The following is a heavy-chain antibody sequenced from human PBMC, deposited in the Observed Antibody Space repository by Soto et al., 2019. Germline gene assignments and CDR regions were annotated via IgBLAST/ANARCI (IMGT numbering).Heavy chain of an antibody. J-gene: IGHJ4*02. CDR3: AREVVVEAAVDY. D-gene: IGHD2-2*01. CDR1: GYIFTNYG. Sequence: QVQLVQSGAEVKKPGASVKVSCKASGYIFTNYGITWVRQAPGQGLEWMGWISAYNGNTNSAQKFQGRVTMTTDTSTTTAYMELRSLRSDDTAVYYCAREVVVEAAVDYWGQGTLVTVSS. V-gene: IGHV1-18*01. CDR2: ISAYNGNT.